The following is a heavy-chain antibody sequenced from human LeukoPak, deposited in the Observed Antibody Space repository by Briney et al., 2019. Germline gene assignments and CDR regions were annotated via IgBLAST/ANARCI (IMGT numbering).Heavy chain of an antibody. J-gene: IGHJ4*02. CDR3: ARDIGFWSAPPPDY. D-gene: IGHD3-3*01. Sequence: ASVKVSCKASGYTFTSYGISWVRQAPGQGLEWMGWISAYYGNTNYAQKLQGRVTMTTDTSTSIVYMELRSLRSDDTAVYYCARDIGFWSAPPPDYWGQGTLVTVSS. V-gene: IGHV1-18*01. CDR2: ISAYYGNT. CDR1: GYTFTSYG.